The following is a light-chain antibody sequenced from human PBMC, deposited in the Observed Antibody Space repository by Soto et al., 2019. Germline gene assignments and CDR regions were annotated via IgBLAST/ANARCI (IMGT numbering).Light chain of an antibody. V-gene: IGLV2-14*01. CDR3: SSYTTGSTLPWV. CDR2: GVN. J-gene: IGLJ1*01. Sequence: QSVLTQPASVSGSLRQAITISCTGSSNDIGTYEYVSWHQHHPGRAPKLIIFGVNDRPSGISDRFSGSKSGNTASLTIFGLQLEDEAVYYCSSYTTGSTLPWVFGTGTKVTVL. CDR1: SNDIGTYEY.